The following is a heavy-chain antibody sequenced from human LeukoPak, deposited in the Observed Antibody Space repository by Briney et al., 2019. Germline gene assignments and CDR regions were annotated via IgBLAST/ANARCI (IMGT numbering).Heavy chain of an antibody. CDR1: GASIISGGYY. CDR3: ARDPIAYCGADCYSD. V-gene: IGHV4-31*03. J-gene: IGHJ4*02. CDR2: IYYTGST. Sequence: SETLSLTCTVSGASIISGGYYWSWIRQHPGKGLEWIGYIYYTGSTYYNPSLKNRLTISIDTSKSQFSLKLTSVTAADTAVYYCARDPIAYCGADCYSDWGQGTLVTVSS. D-gene: IGHD2-21*02.